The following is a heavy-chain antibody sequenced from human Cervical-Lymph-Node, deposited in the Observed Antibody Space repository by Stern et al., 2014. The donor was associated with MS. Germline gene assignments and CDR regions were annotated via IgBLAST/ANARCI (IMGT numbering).Heavy chain of an antibody. J-gene: IGHJ4*02. CDR1: GYTFSSYD. V-gene: IGHV1-8*01. CDR3: ARAVRNQLLSEY. Sequence: VQLVESGAEVKKPGASGKGSCKASGYTFSSYDITWVRQASGHGLEWMGWMNPYSGNTGYAQKFKGRVSMTSDPSISTVYMELTSLTSDDTAVYFCARAVRNQLLSEYWGQGTLVTVSS. D-gene: IGHD2-2*01. CDR2: MNPYSGNT.